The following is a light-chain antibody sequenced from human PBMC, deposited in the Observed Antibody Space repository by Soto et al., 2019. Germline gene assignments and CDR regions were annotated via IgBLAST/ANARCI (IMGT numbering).Light chain of an antibody. CDR3: QQYYSYPLN. J-gene: IGKJ4*01. CDR1: QGISSH. Sequence: AIRMTQSPSSLSASTGDRVTITCRASQGISSHLAWYQQKPVKAPKLLIYAASTLQSEVPSRFNGSGSGTDFTRTIGCLQSEDFATYYCQQYYSYPLNFGVGTKVEIK. V-gene: IGKV1-8*01. CDR2: AAS.